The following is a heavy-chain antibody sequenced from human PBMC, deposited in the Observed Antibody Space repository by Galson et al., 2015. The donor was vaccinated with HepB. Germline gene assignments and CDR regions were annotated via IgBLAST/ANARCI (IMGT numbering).Heavy chain of an antibody. CDR1: GGSFSGYF. CDR3: ARVYGDY. V-gene: IGHV4-59*01. CDR2: IYYSGST. D-gene: IGHD2/OR15-2a*01. J-gene: IGHJ4*02. Sequence: ETLSLTCAVYGGSFSGYFWSWIRQPPGKGLEWIGYIYYSGSTNYNPSLKSRVTISVDTSKNQFSLKLSSVTAADTAVYYCARVYGDYWGQGTLVTVSS.